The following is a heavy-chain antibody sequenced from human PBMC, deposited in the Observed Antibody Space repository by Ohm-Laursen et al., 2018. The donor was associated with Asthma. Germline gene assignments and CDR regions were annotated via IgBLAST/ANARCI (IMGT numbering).Heavy chain of an antibody. V-gene: IGHV1-46*01. D-gene: IGHD6-19*01. CDR2: INPSGGST. Sequence: GASVKVSCKTSGYTFTSYSMHWVRQAPGQGLEWMGIINPSGGSTSYAQKFQGRVTMTRDTSTSTVYMELSSLRSEDTAVYYCARDASTGSSGWYYFDYWGQGTLVTASS. J-gene: IGHJ4*02. CDR3: ARDASTGSSGWYYFDY. CDR1: GYTFTSYS.